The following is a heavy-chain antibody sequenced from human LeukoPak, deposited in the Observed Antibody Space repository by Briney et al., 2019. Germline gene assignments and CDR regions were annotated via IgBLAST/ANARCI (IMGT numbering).Heavy chain of an antibody. CDR2: VSGNGGST. D-gene: IGHD6-13*01. Sequence: GGSLRLSCAASGFTFSSSAMTWVRQAPGKGLEWVSAVSGNGGSTNYADSVKGRFTISRDNSKNTLYLQVNSLRAEDTAVYYCAKYRSAWSFDYWGQGTLVTVSS. CDR3: AKYRSAWSFDY. CDR1: GFTFSSSA. V-gene: IGHV3-23*01. J-gene: IGHJ4*02.